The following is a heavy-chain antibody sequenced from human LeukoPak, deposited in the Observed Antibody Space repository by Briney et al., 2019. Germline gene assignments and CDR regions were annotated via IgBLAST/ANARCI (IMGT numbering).Heavy chain of an antibody. D-gene: IGHD5-12*01. CDR3: AKDLGYSGTLTYFDY. CDR2: ISWNSGSI. J-gene: IGHJ4*02. CDR1: GFTIDDYA. V-gene: IGHV3-9*01. Sequence: GGSQRLSCAASGFTIDDYAMHWVRQAPGKGLEWVSGISWNSGSIGYADSVKGRFTISRDNAKNSLYLQMNSLRAEDTALYYCAKDLGYSGTLTYFDYWGQGTLVTVSS.